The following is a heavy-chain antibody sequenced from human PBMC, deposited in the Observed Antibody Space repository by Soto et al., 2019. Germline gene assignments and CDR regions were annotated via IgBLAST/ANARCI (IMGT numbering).Heavy chain of an antibody. Sequence: ASVKVSCKVSGYTLTELSMHWVRQAPGKGLEWMGGFDPEDGETIYAQKFQGRVTMTEDTSTDTAYMELSSLRSEDTAVYYCATLRIITGTTSGAFDIWGQGTMVTVSS. CDR2: FDPEDGET. V-gene: IGHV1-24*01. CDR3: ATLRIITGTTSGAFDI. D-gene: IGHD1-7*01. CDR1: GYTLTELS. J-gene: IGHJ3*02.